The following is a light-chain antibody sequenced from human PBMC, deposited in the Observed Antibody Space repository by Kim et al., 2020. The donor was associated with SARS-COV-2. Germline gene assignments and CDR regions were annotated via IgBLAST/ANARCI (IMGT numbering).Light chain of an antibody. CDR1: QGINNY. J-gene: IGKJ1*01. CDR2: AAS. CDR3: QQYYSYPWT. V-gene: IGKV1-8*01. Sequence: AIRITQSPSSLSASTGDRVTITCRASQGINNYLAWYQQKPGKAPKLLIYAASTLQGGVPSRFNGSGSGTDFTLTISCLQSEDFATYYCQQYYSYPWTFGQGTKVDIK.